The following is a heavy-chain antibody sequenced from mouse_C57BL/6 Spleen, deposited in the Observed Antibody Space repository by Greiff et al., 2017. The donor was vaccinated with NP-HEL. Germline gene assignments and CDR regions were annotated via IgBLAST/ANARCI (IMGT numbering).Heavy chain of an antibody. D-gene: IGHD3-3*01. CDR3: ARGGDLPAWFAY. CDR2: IYPGSGST. V-gene: IGHV1-55*01. CDR1: GYTFTSYW. J-gene: IGHJ3*01. Sequence: QVQLQQPGAELVKPGASVKMSCKASGYTFTSYWITWVKQRPGQGLEWIGDIYPGSGSTNYNEKFKSKATLTVDTSSSTAYMQLSSLTSEDSAVYYGARGGDLPAWFAYWGQGTLVTVSA.